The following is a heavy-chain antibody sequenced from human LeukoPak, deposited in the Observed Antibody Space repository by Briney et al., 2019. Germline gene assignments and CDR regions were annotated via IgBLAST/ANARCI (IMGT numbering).Heavy chain of an antibody. V-gene: IGHV1-69*05. CDR1: GGTFSSYA. J-gene: IGHJ3*02. CDR2: IIPIFGTA. CDR3: ASAPPLLAYCGGDCYSNAFDI. Sequence: SVKVSCKASGGTFSSYAISWVRQAPGQGLEWMGVIIPIFGTANYAHKFQGRVTITTDESTSTAYMELSSLRSEDTAVYYCASAPPLLAYCGGDCYSNAFDIWGQGTMVTVSS. D-gene: IGHD2-21*01.